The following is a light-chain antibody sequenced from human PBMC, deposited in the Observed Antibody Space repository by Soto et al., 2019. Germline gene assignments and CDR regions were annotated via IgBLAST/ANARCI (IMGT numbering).Light chain of an antibody. Sequence: DIQMTQSPPSVSASVADRVPITCRASQDVGKWLAWYQQKPGKAPTLLIHGASSLQSGVPPRYSGSGYGTDCTLTISSLQPEDVATYYCQQANSFPITLGQGTRLEIK. V-gene: IGKV1-12*01. CDR3: QQANSFPIT. CDR2: GAS. J-gene: IGKJ5*01. CDR1: QDVGKW.